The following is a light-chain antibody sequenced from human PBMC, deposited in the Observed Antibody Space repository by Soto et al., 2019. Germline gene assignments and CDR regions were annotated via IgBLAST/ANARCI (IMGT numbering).Light chain of an antibody. CDR1: QSISSW. CDR2: DAS. Sequence: PITPYPSTPFASLGGRVNIPCPASQSISSWLAWYQQKPGKAPKLLIYDASSLESGVPSRFSGSGSGTEFTLTISSLQPDDFATYYCQQYNSYSPTFGQGTKVDIK. V-gene: IGKV1-5*01. J-gene: IGKJ1*01. CDR3: QQYNSYSPT.